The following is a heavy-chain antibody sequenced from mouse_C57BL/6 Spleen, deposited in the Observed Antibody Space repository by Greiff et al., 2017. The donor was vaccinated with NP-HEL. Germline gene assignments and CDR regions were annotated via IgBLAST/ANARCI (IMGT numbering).Heavy chain of an antibody. CDR1: GFNIKNTY. V-gene: IGHV14-3*01. D-gene: IGHD1-1*01. J-gene: IGHJ4*01. CDR2: IDPANGNT. CDR3: ARRITTVVATHYAMDY. Sequence: EVQPQQSVAELVRPGASVKLSCTASGFNIKNTYMHWVKQRPEQGLEWIGRIDPANGNTKYAPKFQGKATITADTSSNTAYLQLSSLTSEDTAIYYCARRITTVVATHYAMDYWGQGTSVTVSS.